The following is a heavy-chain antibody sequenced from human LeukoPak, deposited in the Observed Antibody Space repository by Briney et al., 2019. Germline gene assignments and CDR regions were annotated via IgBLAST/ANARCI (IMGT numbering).Heavy chain of an antibody. CDR3: ARDGDYDIYYYMDV. D-gene: IGHD3-9*01. CDR2: ISWDGGST. J-gene: IGHJ6*03. V-gene: IGHV3-43D*03. CDR1: GFTFDDYA. Sequence: GGSLRLSCAASGFTFDDYAMHWVRQAPGKGLEWVSLISWDGGSTYYADSVKGRFTISRDNSKNSLYLQMNSLRAEDTALYYCARDGDYDIYYYMDVWGKGTTVTVSS.